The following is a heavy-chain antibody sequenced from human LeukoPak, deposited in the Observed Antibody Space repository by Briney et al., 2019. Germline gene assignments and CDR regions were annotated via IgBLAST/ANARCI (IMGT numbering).Heavy chain of an antibody. D-gene: IGHD4-11*01. CDR2: IRYDGSNK. Sequence: GGSLRLSCAASGFTFSSYAMHWVRQAPGKGLEWVAFIRYDGSNKYYADSVKGRFTISRDNSKNTLYLQMNSLRAEDTAVYYCAKGGAYSNYDPLDYWGQGTLVTVSS. J-gene: IGHJ4*02. V-gene: IGHV3-30*02. CDR3: AKGGAYSNYDPLDY. CDR1: GFTFSSYA.